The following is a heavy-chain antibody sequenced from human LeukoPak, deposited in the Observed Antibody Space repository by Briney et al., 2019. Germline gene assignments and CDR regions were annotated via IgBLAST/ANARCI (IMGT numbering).Heavy chain of an antibody. CDR3: ASSVLETLEYFDN. Sequence: SETLSLTCVVSGGSISTSSYYWDWLRQPPGKGLEWIASIYYNGNTYYNVSLKSRVTISRDTSKNQFSLRLSSVTAADTAVYYCASSVLETLEYFDNWGQGTLVTVSS. V-gene: IGHV4-39*07. CDR1: GGSISTSSYY. CDR2: IYYNGNT. J-gene: IGHJ4*02.